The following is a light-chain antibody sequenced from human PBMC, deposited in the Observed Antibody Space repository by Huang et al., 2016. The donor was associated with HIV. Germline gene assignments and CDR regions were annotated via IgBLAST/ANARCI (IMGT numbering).Light chain of an antibody. J-gene: IGKJ4*01. Sequence: EIVLTRSPATLSLSPGERATLSCRASQSVSSSLAWYQQKPGQAPRRLIYDASNRATGIPARFSGSGSGTDFTLTISSLEPEDFAVYYCQQRSNWPLTFGGGTKVDIK. V-gene: IGKV3-11*01. CDR3: QQRSNWPLT. CDR1: QSVSSS. CDR2: DAS.